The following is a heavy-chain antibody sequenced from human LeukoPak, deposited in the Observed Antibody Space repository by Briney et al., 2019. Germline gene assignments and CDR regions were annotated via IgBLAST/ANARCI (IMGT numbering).Heavy chain of an antibody. D-gene: IGHD6-19*01. CDR1: GYTFTSYA. V-gene: IGHV1-69*04. Sequence: VASVKVSCKASGYTFTSYAISWVRQAPGQGLEWMGRIIPILGIANYAQKFQGRVTITADKSTSTAYMELSSLRSEDTAVYYCARLRSIAVAGSWGQGTLVTVSS. CDR2: IIPILGIA. CDR3: ARLRSIAVAGS. J-gene: IGHJ5*02.